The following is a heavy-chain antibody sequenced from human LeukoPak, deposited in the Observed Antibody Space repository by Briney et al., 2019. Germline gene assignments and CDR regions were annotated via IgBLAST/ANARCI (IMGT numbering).Heavy chain of an antibody. J-gene: IGHJ4*02. Sequence: PGRSLRLSCAASGFTFSSYAMHWVRQAPGKGLEWVAVISYDGSNKYYADSVKGRFTISRDNSKNTLYLQMNSLRAEDTAVYYCARLSVRAIIAARLLRAGLAFDYWGQGTLVTVSS. D-gene: IGHD6-6*01. CDR1: GFTFSSYA. V-gene: IGHV3-30*04. CDR2: ISYDGSNK. CDR3: ARLSVRAIIAARLLRAGLAFDY.